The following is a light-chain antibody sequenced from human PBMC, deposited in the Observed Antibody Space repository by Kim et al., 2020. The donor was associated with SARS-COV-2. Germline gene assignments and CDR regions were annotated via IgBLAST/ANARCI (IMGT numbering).Light chain of an antibody. Sequence: DIKMTQSPSSLSASVGDRVTITCRASQSFNTWMAWYQQKPGKAPKLLIYRASSLESGVPSRFSGSASGTEFTLTISSLQPDDFATYYCLQYNDYPLTFGGGTKVDIK. CDR3: LQYNDYPLT. CDR2: RAS. J-gene: IGKJ4*01. V-gene: IGKV1-5*03. CDR1: QSFNTW.